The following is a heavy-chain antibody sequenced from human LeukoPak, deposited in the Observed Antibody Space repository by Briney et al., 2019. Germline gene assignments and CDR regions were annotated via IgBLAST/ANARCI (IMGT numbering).Heavy chain of an antibody. D-gene: IGHD3-9*01. CDR2: ISHRGST. J-gene: IGHJ4*02. CDR3: ARGRRYLDWSEYYFDY. CDR1: GGPISSGTYY. V-gene: IGHV4-39*01. Sequence: SETLSLTCTVSGGPISSGTYYWGWVRHPPGKGLEWIGSISHRGSTSSNPSLKSRVTISRDTSKNQFSLRLSSLTAADTAVYYCARGRRYLDWSEYYFDYWGQGILVTVSS.